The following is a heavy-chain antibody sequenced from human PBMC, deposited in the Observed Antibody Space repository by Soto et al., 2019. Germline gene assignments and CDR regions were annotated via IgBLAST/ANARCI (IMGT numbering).Heavy chain of an antibody. CDR2: IGGSGDNT. CDR1: GFTFSSYA. J-gene: IGHJ4*02. CDR3: AKDGGFGQLLSDYYFDY. D-gene: IGHD3-10*01. Sequence: GGSLRLSCADSGFTFSSYAMSWVRQAQGKGLEWLSAIGGSGDNTYYADSVKGRFTISRDNSKNTLYLQMNSLRAEDTAVYYCAKDGGFGQLLSDYYFDYWGQGTLVTVSS. V-gene: IGHV3-23*01.